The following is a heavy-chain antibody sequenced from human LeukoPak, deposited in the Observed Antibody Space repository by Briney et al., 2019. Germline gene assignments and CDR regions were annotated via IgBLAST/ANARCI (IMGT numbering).Heavy chain of an antibody. CDR1: GGSISSYF. V-gene: IGHV4-34*01. CDR3: ASDTYDIGAYHD. D-gene: IGHD3-22*01. CDR2: INQSGST. Sequence: PSETLSLTCTVSGGSISSYFWSWIRQPPGKGLEWIGEINQSGSTNYSPSLKSRVTISLDMSKNQFSLKLMSVTAADTAVYYCASDTYDIGAYHDWGQGILVTVSS. J-gene: IGHJ4*02.